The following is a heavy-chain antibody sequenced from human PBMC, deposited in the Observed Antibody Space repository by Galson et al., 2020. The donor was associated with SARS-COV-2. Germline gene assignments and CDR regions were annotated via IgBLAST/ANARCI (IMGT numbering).Heavy chain of an antibody. CDR2: LNHGGSS. CDR3: GRMIYCSSSSCDRYYNYHGMDV. D-gene: IGHD2-2*01. CDR1: GGSFSDYY. V-gene: IGHV4-34*01. J-gene: IGHJ6*02. Sequence: SETLSLTCAVYGGSFSDYYWTWIRRPPGRGLEWIGELNHGGSSTYNLSLTSRITIAVDTSKNQFSLKLTSVTAADTAVYYCGRMIYCSSSSCDRYYNYHGMDVWGQGTTVTVSS.